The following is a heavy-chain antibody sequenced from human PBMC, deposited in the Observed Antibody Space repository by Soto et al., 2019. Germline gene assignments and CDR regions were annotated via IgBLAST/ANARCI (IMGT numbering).Heavy chain of an antibody. Sequence: RSLTCTVSGGSISSSSYYWGWIRQPPGKGLEWIGSIYYSGSTYYNPSLKSRVTISVDTSKNQFSLKLSSVTAADTAVYYCARGPPLGFWGQGTLVTVSS. V-gene: IGHV4-39*01. J-gene: IGHJ4*02. CDR2: IYYSGST. CDR1: GGSISSSSYY. CDR3: ARGPPLGF.